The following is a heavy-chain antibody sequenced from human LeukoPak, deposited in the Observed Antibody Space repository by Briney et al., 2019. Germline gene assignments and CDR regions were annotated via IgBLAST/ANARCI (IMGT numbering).Heavy chain of an antibody. CDR3: ARVKWELLERFSDY. Sequence: GASVKVSCKASGYTFTGYYMHWVRQAPGQGLEWMGWINPNSGGTNYAQKFQGRVTMTRDTSISTACMELSRLRSDDTAVYYCARVKWELLERFSDYWGQGTLVTVSS. CDR1: GYTFTGYY. V-gene: IGHV1-2*02. CDR2: INPNSGGT. D-gene: IGHD1-26*01. J-gene: IGHJ4*02.